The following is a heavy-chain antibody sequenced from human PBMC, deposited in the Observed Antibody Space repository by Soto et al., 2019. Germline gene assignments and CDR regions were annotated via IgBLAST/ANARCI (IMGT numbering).Heavy chain of an antibody. J-gene: IGHJ6*02. CDR2: IIPFFRAP. CDR3: ARSRAAAPPRVGMDV. CDR1: GGTFSRNA. Sequence: SVKVSCKASGGTFSRNAISWVRQAPGQGLEWMGGIIPFFRAPNYAQKFQGRVTITADESTSIVFMEMSSLRFEDTAVYYCARSRAAAPPRVGMDVWGQGTTVTVSS. D-gene: IGHD6-13*01. V-gene: IGHV1-69*13.